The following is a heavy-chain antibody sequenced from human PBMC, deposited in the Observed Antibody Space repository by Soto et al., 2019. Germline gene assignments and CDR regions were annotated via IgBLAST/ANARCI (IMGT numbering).Heavy chain of an antibody. CDR1: GFTFSSYW. Sequence: GGSLRLSCAASGFTFSSYWMSWVRQAPGKGLEWVANIKQDGSEKYYVDSVKGRFTISRDNAKNSLYLQMNSLRAEDTAVYYCARGQGSGHEGGYFDYWGQGTLVTVSS. J-gene: IGHJ4*02. CDR2: IKQDGSEK. CDR3: ARGQGSGHEGGYFDY. V-gene: IGHV3-7*01. D-gene: IGHD5-12*01.